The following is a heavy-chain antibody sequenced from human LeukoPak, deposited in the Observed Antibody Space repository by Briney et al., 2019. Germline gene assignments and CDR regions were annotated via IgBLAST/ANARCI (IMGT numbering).Heavy chain of an antibody. CDR3: ARVPAAGTGPDY. V-gene: IGHV4-61*01. Sequence: PSETLSLTCSVSGGSVSSGISYWSWIRQPPGEGLEWIAYISDSGGSDHNPSLRGRVTISLDTSKNQFSLRLTSVTAADTAVYCCARVPAAGTGPDYWGQGTLVTVSS. CDR2: ISDSGGS. D-gene: IGHD6-13*01. J-gene: IGHJ4*02. CDR1: GGSVSSGISY.